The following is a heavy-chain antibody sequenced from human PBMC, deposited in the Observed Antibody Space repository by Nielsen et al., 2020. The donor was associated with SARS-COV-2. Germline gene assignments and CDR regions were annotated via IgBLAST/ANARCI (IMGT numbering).Heavy chain of an antibody. V-gene: IGHV1-18*04. CDR1: GYTLTSYG. CDR3: ASGERGPYYMDV. D-gene: IGHD1-26*01. CDR2: ISAYNGNT. J-gene: IGHJ6*03. Sequence: ASVKVSCKASGYTLTSYGISWVRQAPGQGLEWMGWISAYNGNTNYAQKLQGRVTMTTDTSTSTAYMELRSLRSDDTAVYYCASGERGPYYMDVWGKGTTVTVSS.